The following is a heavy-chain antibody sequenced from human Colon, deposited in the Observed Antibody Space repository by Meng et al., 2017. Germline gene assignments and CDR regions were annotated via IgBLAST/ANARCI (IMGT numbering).Heavy chain of an antibody. Sequence: GGSWGGLVKPGGSLRLSCAASGFPFSDYAMNWVRQAPGKGLEWVSSISRSSYIYYADSVKGRFSIARDNAKKSLYLQMNSLRAEDTAVYYCAKSSCSGGSCYFQDWGQGTLVTVSS. CDR2: ISRSSYI. CDR1: GFPFSDYA. V-gene: IGHV3-69-1*01. D-gene: IGHD2-15*01. CDR3: AKSSCSGGSCYFQD. J-gene: IGHJ1*01.